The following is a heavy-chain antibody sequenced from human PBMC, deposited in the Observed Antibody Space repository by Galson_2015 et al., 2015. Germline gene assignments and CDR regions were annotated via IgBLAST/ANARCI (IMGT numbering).Heavy chain of an antibody. CDR3: ARGRLSGNYSPFYYNGMDV. CDR2: IYYLGST. J-gene: IGHJ6*02. D-gene: IGHD1-14*01. Sequence: ETLSLTCAVSGDSISTINWWTWVRQPPGKGLEWIGEIYYLGSTTYNPSLESRVTISVDKSKNQSSLKLSSVTAADTAVYYCARGRLSGNYSPFYYNGMDVWGQGTTVTVSS. V-gene: IGHV4-4*02. CDR1: GDSISTINW.